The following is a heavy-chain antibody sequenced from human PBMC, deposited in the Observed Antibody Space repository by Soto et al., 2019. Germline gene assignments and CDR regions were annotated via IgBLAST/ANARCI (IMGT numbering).Heavy chain of an antibody. CDR3: ARQNLIATDCSGGSCDYYFDS. J-gene: IGHJ4*02. V-gene: IGHV1-69*02. Sequence: QVQLVQSGAEVKKPGSSVKVSCKASGGTFSSYTISWVRQAPGQGLEWMGRIIPILGIANYAQKFPGRVTITADKTTSEAYMELSSPRSEYTAVYYCARQNLIATDCSGGSCDYYFDSWGQGTLVIVSS. CDR2: IIPILGIA. CDR1: GGTFSSYT. D-gene: IGHD2-15*01.